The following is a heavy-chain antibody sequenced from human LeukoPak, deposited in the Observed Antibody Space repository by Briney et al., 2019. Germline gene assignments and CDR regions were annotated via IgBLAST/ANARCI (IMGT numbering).Heavy chain of an antibody. J-gene: IGHJ4*02. CDR3: VRYEEEDGYNAKTVDH. V-gene: IGHV4-39*01. CDR1: GVSIRTSNYY. Sequence: PSETLSLTCDVSGVSIRTSNYYWGWIRQPPGMGLEWVASIHFRLPTYYNAFLKSRVTISIDISKNPFSLRLNSVTAADTAVYYCVRYEEEDGYNAKTVDHWGQGTLVTVSS. D-gene: IGHD5-24*01. CDR2: IHFRLPT.